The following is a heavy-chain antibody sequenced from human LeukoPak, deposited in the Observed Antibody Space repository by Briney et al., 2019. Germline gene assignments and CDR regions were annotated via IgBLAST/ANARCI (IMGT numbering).Heavy chain of an antibody. J-gene: IGHJ2*01. V-gene: IGHV1-2*02. CDR3: ARAAVSWYFDL. CDR2: INPNSGGT. Sequence: ASVKVSCKASGYTFTGYYIHWVRQAPGQGLEWMGWINPNSGGTNYAQKFQGRVTMTRDTSISTAYMDLSCLRSDDTAVYYCARAAVSWYFDLWGRGTLVTVSS. CDR1: GYTFTGYY. D-gene: IGHD4-11*01.